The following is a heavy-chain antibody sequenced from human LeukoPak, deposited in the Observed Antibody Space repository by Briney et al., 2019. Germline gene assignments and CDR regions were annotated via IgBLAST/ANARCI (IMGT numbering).Heavy chain of an antibody. D-gene: IGHD6-19*01. CDR2: ISWNSGIR. Sequence: GGSLGLSCAASGFTFDDYAMHWVRQAPGKGLEWVSGISWNSGIRGYADSVKGRFTISRDNAKNSLYLQMNSLRAEDTALYYCAKDNAVAGLRAFDIWGQGTMVTVSS. CDR3: AKDNAVAGLRAFDI. CDR1: GFTFDDYA. J-gene: IGHJ3*02. V-gene: IGHV3-9*01.